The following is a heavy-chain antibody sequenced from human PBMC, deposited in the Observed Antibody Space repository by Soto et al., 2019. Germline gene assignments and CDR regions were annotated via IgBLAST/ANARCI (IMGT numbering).Heavy chain of an antibody. CDR2: IVVGSGNT. V-gene: IGHV1-58*01. Sequence: SVKVSCKASGFTFATSSVQWVRHARGQRLEWIGWIVVGSGNTNYAQKFQGRVTITRDMSTSTAYMELSSLRSEDTAVYYCAADKDYYDSSGYFPLPDYWGQGTLVTVSS. CDR3: AADKDYYDSSGYFPLPDY. D-gene: IGHD3-22*01. J-gene: IGHJ4*02. CDR1: GFTFATSS.